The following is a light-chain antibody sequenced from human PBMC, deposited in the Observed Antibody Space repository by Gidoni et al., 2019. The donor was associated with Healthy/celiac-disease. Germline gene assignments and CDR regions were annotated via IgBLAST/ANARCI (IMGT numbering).Light chain of an antibody. CDR1: QSVLYSCNNKNY. V-gene: IGKV4-1*01. J-gene: IGKJ4*01. CDR2: WAS. Sequence: EIVMTQSPDSLAGSLGERATINCKSSQSVLYSCNNKNYLAWYQQKPGQPPKLLIYWASTRESGVPDRFSGSGSGTDFTLTISSLQAEDVAVYYCQQYYSTPLPFGGGTKVEIK. CDR3: QQYYSTPLP.